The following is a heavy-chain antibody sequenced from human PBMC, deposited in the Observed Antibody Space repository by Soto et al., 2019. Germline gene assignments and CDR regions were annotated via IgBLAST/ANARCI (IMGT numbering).Heavy chain of an antibody. D-gene: IGHD4-17*01. CDR3: LCYGGKNLDS. CDR2: IHPDGSDT. J-gene: IGHJ4*02. CDR1: EYRFTSFL. V-gene: IGHV5-51*01. Sequence: GEALKTSCNGVEYRFTSFLSGWGREMPGKGLWWMWIIHPDGSDTYANQPFQAQVTISVDKSLSTADLKCSSLKAADPALYCCLCYGGKNLDSWGQGTPVPVSS.